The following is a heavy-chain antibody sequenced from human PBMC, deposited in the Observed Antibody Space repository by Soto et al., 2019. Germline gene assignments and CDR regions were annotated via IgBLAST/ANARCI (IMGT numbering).Heavy chain of an antibody. Sequence: SGPTLVNPTQTLTLTCTFSGFSVSTSGVGVAWIRQSPGKALERLALIYWDNDKRYSPFLQSRVTITKDTSKNQVVLTMTNMDPVETATFYRARKGARRTGMDVWDQGTTGTV. D-gene: IGHD3-16*01. J-gene: IGHJ6*02. V-gene: IGHV2-5*02. CDR1: GFSVSTSGVG. CDR3: ARKGARRTGMDV. CDR2: IYWDNDK.